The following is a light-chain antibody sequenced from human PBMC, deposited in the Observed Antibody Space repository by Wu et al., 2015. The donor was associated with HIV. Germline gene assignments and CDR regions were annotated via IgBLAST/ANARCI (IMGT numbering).Light chain of an antibody. V-gene: IGKV1-39*01. CDR2: AAS. J-gene: IGKJ2*01. CDR3: RQSYSTPDT. CDR1: QSISNY. Sequence: DIQLTQSPSSLSASVGDRVTITCRASQSISNYLNWYQQKPGKAPKLLIFAASSLQSGVPSRFSGGGYGTEFTLTISSLQPEDFATYFCRQSYSTPDTFGQGTKLEIK.